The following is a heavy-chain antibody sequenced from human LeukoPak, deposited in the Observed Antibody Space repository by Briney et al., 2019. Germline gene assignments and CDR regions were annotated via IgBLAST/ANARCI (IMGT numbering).Heavy chain of an antibody. CDR2: IKQDGSEK. D-gene: IGHD2-8*01. J-gene: IGHJ4*02. Sequence: GGSLRLSCAASGFTFSSCWMSWVRQAPGKGLEWVANIKQDGSEKYYVDSVKGRFTISRDNAKNSLYLQMNSLRAEDTAVYYCARDDSSELYCTNGVCSPVAFDYWGQGTLVTVSS. CDR1: GFTFSSCW. CDR3: ARDDSSELYCTNGVCSPVAFDY. V-gene: IGHV3-7*01.